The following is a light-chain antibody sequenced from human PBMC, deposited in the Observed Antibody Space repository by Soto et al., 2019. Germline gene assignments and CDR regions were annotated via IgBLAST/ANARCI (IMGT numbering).Light chain of an antibody. CDR3: QQYYNWPT. Sequence: EIAMTQSPATLSVSPGERATLSCRASQNFINNVAWYQQRPGQTPRILIYGASNRANGIPIRFSGRGSGTEFTLTISSLQSDDCAVYDCQQYYNWPTFGQGKRLEI. V-gene: IGKV3-15*01. CDR1: QNFINN. CDR2: GAS. J-gene: IGKJ5*01.